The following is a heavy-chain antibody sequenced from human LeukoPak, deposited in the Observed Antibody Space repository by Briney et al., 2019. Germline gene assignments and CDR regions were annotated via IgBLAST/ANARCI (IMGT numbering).Heavy chain of an antibody. CDR3: ARVASGSLYDSWSGYYTTVYYYYYMDV. D-gene: IGHD3-3*01. CDR2: IYYSGST. Sequence: SETLSLTCTISGGSISSYYWSWIRQPPGKGLEWIGYIYYSGSTNYNPSLKSRVTMSVDTSKNQFSLKLSSVTAADTAVYYCARVASGSLYDSWSGYYTTVYYYYYMDVWGKGTTVTVSS. J-gene: IGHJ6*03. CDR1: GGSISSYY. V-gene: IGHV4-59*12.